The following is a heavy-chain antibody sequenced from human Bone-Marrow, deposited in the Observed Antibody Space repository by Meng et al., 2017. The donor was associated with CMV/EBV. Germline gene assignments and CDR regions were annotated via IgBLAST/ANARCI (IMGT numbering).Heavy chain of an antibody. J-gene: IGHJ4*02. CDR2: ISGSGGNT. D-gene: IGHD3-3*01. CDR3: AKFRLDITIFGVVTAAGFDY. Sequence: GESLKISCAASGFTFSSYAMSWVRQAPGKGLEWVSAISGSGGNTYYADSVKGRFTISRDNSKNTLYLQMNSLRAEDTAVYYCAKFRLDITIFGVVTAAGFDYWGQGTLVTVSS. CDR1: GFTFSSYA. V-gene: IGHV3-23*01.